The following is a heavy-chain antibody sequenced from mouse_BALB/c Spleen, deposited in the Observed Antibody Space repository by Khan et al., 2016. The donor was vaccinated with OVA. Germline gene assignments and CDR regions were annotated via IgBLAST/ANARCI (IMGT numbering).Heavy chain of an antibody. CDR1: GFTFSTYG. CDR3: TRLAYYYGREGFGY. J-gene: IGHJ3*02. D-gene: IGHD1-1*01. V-gene: IGHV5-6*01. Sequence: EVQLVESGGDLVKPGGSLKLSCAASGFTFSTYGMSWVRQAPDKRLEWVATVSTGGSYTYYPDSVKGRFTISRDNAKNTLYLQMSGLRSEDTAMFDCTRLAYYYGREGFGYWGQGTLVTVSA. CDR2: VSTGGSYT.